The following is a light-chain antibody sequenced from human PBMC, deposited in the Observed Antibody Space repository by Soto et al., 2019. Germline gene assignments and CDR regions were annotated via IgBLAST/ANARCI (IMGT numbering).Light chain of an antibody. Sequence: QSVLTQPPSASGSPGQSVTISCSGTSSDTGDYNYVSWYQQHPGKAHKLMIYEVSKRPSGVPDRFSGSKSGNTASLTVSGLQAEDEADYYCSSYAGSDNYVFGTGTKVTVL. CDR2: EVS. J-gene: IGLJ1*01. V-gene: IGLV2-8*01. CDR1: SSDTGDYNY. CDR3: SSYAGSDNYV.